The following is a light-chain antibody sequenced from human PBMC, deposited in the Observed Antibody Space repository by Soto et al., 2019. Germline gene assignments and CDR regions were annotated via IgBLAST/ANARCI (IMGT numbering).Light chain of an antibody. V-gene: IGKV3-15*01. CDR1: QSFSTN. CDR2: SVS. Sequence: EIVMTQSPATLSVSPGERATLSCRASQSFSTNLAWYQQKPGQAPRLLIYSVSTRATGIPARFSGSGSGTEFTLTISSLQSEDFAVYYCQQYNNWPLTFGGGTKVEIK. CDR3: QQYNNWPLT. J-gene: IGKJ4*01.